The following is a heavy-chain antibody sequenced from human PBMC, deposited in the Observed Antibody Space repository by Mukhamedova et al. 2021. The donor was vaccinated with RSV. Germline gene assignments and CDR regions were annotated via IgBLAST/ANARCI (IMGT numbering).Heavy chain of an antibody. V-gene: IGHV1-18*01. J-gene: IGHJ4*02. D-gene: IGHD6-13*01. CDR3: XRAARGSSWPXDX. CDR2: SAYNGNT. Sequence: SAYNGNTNYAQKVQGRVTMTTDTSTSTAYMELRSLRSDDTAVYYCXRAARGSSWPXDXWVQGTLVTVXS.